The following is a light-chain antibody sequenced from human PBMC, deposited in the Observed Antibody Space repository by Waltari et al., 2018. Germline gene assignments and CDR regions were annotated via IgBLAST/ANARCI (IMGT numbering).Light chain of an antibody. J-gene: IGKJ1*01. CDR2: GAA. V-gene: IGKV3-20*01. CDR3: QHYVRLPAT. CDR1: QSVGRT. Sequence: IVLTQSPGTLPLSPGERAALSCMASQSVGRTLAWYQQKPGQAPRLLMYGAASRATGTPYRFSGSGSGTDFSLTISRLEPEDFAVYYCQHYVRLPATFGQGTKVEIK.